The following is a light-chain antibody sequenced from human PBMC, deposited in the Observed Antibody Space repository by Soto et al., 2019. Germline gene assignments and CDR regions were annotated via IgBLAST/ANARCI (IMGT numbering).Light chain of an antibody. CDR3: SSYAGSNNLV. V-gene: IGLV2-8*01. CDR1: SGAVGGYNY. Sequence: QSALTQPPSASGSPGQSVTISCPGTSGAVGGYNYASWYQQHPGKAPKLMIYEVSKRPSGVPDRFSGSKSGNTASLTVSGLQAEDEADYYCSSYAGSNNLVFGGGTKLTVL. CDR2: EVS. J-gene: IGLJ2*01.